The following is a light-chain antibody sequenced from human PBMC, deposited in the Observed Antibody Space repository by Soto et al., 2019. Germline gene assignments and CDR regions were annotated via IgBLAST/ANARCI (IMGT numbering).Light chain of an antibody. V-gene: IGKV1-33*01. CDR3: QQFDNLPLT. Sequence: DIQMTQSPSSLSASVGDRVTITCQASQDIRNYLNWYQQKPGKAPKILIYDASVLEAGVPSRFSGGGSVTHFKLTISSLQAEDVATYDYQQFDNLPLTFGGGTKVEIK. CDR1: QDIRNY. J-gene: IGKJ4*01. CDR2: DAS.